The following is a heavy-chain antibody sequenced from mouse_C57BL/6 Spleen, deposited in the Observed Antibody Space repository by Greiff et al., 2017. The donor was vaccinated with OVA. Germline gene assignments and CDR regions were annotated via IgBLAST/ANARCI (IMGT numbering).Heavy chain of an antibody. D-gene: IGHD2-4*01. CDR3: ARRSDYDGPHWYFDV. J-gene: IGHJ1*03. CDR2: ISSGGSYT. Sequence: DVKLVESGGDLVKPGGSLKLSCAASGFTFSSYGMSWVRQTPDKRLEWVATISSGGSYTYYPDSVKGRFTISRDNAKNTLYLQMSSLKSEDTAMYYCARRSDYDGPHWYFDVWGTGTTVTVSS. CDR1: GFTFSSYG. V-gene: IGHV5-6*02.